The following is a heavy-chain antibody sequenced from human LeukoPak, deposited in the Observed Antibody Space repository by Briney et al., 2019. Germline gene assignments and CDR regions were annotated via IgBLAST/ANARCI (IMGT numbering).Heavy chain of an antibody. CDR1: GGSISSYY. CDR2: IYYSGST. CDR3: AREHVGGSSSSDYYYYMDV. J-gene: IGHJ6*03. Sequence: SETLSLTCTVSGGSISSYYWSWLRQPPGKGLEWIGYIYYSGSTNYNPSLKSRVTISVDTSKNQFSLKLSSVTAADTAVYYCAREHVGGSSSSDYYYYMDVWGKGTTVTVSS. V-gene: IGHV4-59*12. D-gene: IGHD6-6*01.